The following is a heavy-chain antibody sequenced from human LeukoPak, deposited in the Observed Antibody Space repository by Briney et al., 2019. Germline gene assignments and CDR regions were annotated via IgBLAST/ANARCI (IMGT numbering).Heavy chain of an antibody. Sequence: SETLSLACTVSGGSIRSSNNNGGGTGQPQGKGLEWIGSIYDSGSTYYNPSLKSRVTISVDTSKNQFSLKLNSVTAADTAVYYCARHYGPWGQGTLVTVSS. CDR1: GGSIRSSNNN. CDR3: ARHYGP. D-gene: IGHD3-10*01. J-gene: IGHJ5*02. CDR2: IYDSGST. V-gene: IGHV4-39*01.